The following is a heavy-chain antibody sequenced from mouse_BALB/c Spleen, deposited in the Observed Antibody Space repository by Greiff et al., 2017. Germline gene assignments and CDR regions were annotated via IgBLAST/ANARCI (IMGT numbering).Heavy chain of an antibody. CDR3: ARERRYGDR. CDR1: GFTFSSYG. CDR2: INSNGGST. Sequence: EVKLVESGGGLVQPGGSLKLSCAASGFTFSSYGMSWVRQTPDKRLELVATINSNGGSTYYPDSVKGRFTISRDNAKNTLYLQMSSLKSEDTAMYYCARERRYGDRWGQGTLVTVSA. D-gene: IGHD2-13*01. V-gene: IGHV5-6-3*01. J-gene: IGHJ3*02.